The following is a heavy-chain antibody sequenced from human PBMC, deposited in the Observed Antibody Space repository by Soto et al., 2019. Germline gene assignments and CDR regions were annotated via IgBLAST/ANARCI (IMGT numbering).Heavy chain of an antibody. D-gene: IGHD3-22*01. CDR3: AKRYYDTDGYYSFDY. CDR1: GLTFSRYA. J-gene: IGHJ4*02. CDR2: ISGSGGST. Sequence: GGSLRLSCAASGLTFSRYAMNWVRQAPGKGLEWVSTISGSGGSTYYAGSVKGRFTISRDNSKNTLYLQMNSLRAEDTAVYYCAKRYYDTDGYYSFDYWGQGTLVTVSS. V-gene: IGHV3-23*01.